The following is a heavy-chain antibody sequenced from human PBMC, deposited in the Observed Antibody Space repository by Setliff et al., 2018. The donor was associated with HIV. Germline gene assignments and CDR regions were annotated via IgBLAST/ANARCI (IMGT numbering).Heavy chain of an antibody. V-gene: IGHV4-34*01. J-gene: IGHJ4*02. Sequence: NPSETLSLTCSVYGTSFSDHYWSWVRQTPGKGLEWIGEMNQSGTTNYNPSLKSRVTMSIDTSERQFSLKLTSATAADTAVYYCVRWYYCVSGACYRADYWGQGTMVTVSS. CDR1: GTSFSDHY. D-gene: IGHD2-21*02. CDR2: MNQSGTT. CDR3: VRWYYCVSGACYRADY.